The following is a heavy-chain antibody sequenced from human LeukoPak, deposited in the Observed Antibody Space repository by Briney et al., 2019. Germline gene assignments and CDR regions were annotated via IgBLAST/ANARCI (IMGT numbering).Heavy chain of an antibody. CDR2: ISYDGSNK. Sequence: GRSLRLSCAASGFTFSSYAMHWVRQAPGKGLEWVAVISYDGSNKYYADSVKGRFTISRDNSKNTLYLQMNSLRAEDTAVYYCARPDRSGYYYYFDYWGQGTLVTVSS. D-gene: IGHD3-22*01. CDR1: GFTFSSYA. J-gene: IGHJ4*02. CDR3: ARPDRSGYYYYFDY. V-gene: IGHV3-30-3*01.